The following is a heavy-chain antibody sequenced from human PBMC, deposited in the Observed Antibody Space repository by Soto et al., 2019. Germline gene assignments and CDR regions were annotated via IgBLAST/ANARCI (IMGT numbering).Heavy chain of an antibody. CDR1: GFTFSNAW. V-gene: IGHV3-15*01. CDR2: IKSKTDGGTT. CDR3: TTENPIVVVPAASVDY. J-gene: IGHJ4*02. Sequence: EVQLVESGGGLVKPGGSLRLSCAASGFTFSNAWMSWVRQAPGKGLEWVGRIKSKTDGGTTDYAAPVKGRFTISRDDSKNTLYLQMNSLKTEDTAVYYCTTENPIVVVPAASVDYWGQGTLVTVSS. D-gene: IGHD2-2*01.